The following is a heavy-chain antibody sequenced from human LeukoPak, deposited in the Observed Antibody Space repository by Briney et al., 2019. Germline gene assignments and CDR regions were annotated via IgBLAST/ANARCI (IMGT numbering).Heavy chain of an antibody. CDR1: GGSISSSSYY. V-gene: IGHV4-39*01. Sequence: SETLSLTCTVSGGSISSSSYYWGWIRQPPGKGLEWIGSIYYSGSTNYDPSLKSRVTISVDTSKNQFSLKLSSVTAADTAVYYCARHGGNGDWFDPWGQGTLVTVSS. CDR2: IYYSGST. J-gene: IGHJ5*02. CDR3: ARHGGNGDWFDP. D-gene: IGHD4-23*01.